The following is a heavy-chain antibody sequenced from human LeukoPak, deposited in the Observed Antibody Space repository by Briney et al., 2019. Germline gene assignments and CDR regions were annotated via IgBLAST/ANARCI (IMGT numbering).Heavy chain of an antibody. CDR2: ISAYNGNT. Sequence: VASVKVSCKASGYTFTSYGISWVRQAPGQGLEWMGWISAYNGNTNYAQKFQGRVTITADESTSTAYMELSSLRSEDTAVYYCARTGGRHIAAAAKWAFDIWGRGTMVTVSS. J-gene: IGHJ3*02. CDR3: ARTGGRHIAAAAKWAFDI. V-gene: IGHV1-18*01. CDR1: GYTFTSYG. D-gene: IGHD6-13*01.